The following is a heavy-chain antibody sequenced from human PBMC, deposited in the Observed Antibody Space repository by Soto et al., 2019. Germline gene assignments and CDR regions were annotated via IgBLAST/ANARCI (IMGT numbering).Heavy chain of an antibody. CDR3: ARSIRGPRKFNGMDV. CDR2: IERDDDDK. Sequence: GPTLVNPTETLTLTCTFSGFSITSPGMSVSWIRQPPGRALEWLALIERDDDDKYYSTSLKTRLTISKDTRKNQVVLTMANMDPADTATYYCARSIRGPRKFNGMDVWGQGTTVTVSS. D-gene: IGHD1-20*01. CDR1: GFSITSPGMS. V-gene: IGHV2-70*13. J-gene: IGHJ6*02.